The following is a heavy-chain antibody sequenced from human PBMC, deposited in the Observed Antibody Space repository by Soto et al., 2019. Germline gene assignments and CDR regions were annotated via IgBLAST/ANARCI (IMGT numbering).Heavy chain of an antibody. V-gene: IGHV6-1*01. CDR3: AKGDNLGPKTGYAFDP. Sequence: SQTLSLTCAISGDSVSSNTASWNWIRQSPSRGLEWLGRTYFRSKWYNDYAVSVKSRIIINPDTSNNQFSLQLNSVTPEDTAVYFCAKGDNLGPKTGYAFDPWGQGIMVTVSS. CDR2: TYFRSKWYN. D-gene: IGHD5-12*01. J-gene: IGHJ5*02. CDR1: GDSVSSNTAS.